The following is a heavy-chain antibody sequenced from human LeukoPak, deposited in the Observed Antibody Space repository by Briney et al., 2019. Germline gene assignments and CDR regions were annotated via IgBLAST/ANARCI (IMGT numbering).Heavy chain of an antibody. CDR3: GKSPPYYYENSGSYSFDS. J-gene: IGHJ4*02. CDR1: GFTFSSYA. CDR2: ISGSGVAT. V-gene: IGHV3-23*01. Sequence: PGGSLRLSCAASGFTFSSYAMSWVRQAPGKGLEWVSIISGSGVATFYADSVKGRFTISRDNSKNTLYLHMNSLRAEDTAVYYCGKSPPYYYENSGSYSFDSWGQGTLVTVSS. D-gene: IGHD3-22*01.